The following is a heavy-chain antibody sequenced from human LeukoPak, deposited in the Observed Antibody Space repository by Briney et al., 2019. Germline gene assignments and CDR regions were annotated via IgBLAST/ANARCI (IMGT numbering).Heavy chain of an antibody. CDR2: ITWNGGST. Sequence: PGGSLRLSCAASGFTFSNAWMSWVRQAPGKGLEWVSGITWNGGSTGYVDSVKGRFTISRDNAKNSLYLQMNSLRAEDTALYYCARGIDDGDNWFDPCGQGTLVTVSS. J-gene: IGHJ5*02. V-gene: IGHV3-20*04. CDR3: ARGIDDGDNWFDP. CDR1: GFTFSNAW. D-gene: IGHD1-1*01.